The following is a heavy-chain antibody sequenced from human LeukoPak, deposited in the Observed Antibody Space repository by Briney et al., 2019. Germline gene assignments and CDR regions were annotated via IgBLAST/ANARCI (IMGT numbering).Heavy chain of an antibody. J-gene: IGHJ3*02. Sequence: SQTLSRTCTVSGGSISSGGYYWSWIGQHPGKGLEWIGYIYYSGSTYYNPSLKCRVTISVDTSKNQFSLKLSSVTAADTAVYYCASAAPMIHAFDIWGQGTMVTVSS. CDR1: GGSISSGGYY. D-gene: IGHD2-15*01. CDR3: ASAAPMIHAFDI. CDR2: IYYSGST. V-gene: IGHV4-31*03.